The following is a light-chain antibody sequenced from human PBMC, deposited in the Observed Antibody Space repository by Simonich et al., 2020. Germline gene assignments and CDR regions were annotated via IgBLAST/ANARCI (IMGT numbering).Light chain of an antibody. J-gene: IGLJ3*02. Sequence: SYELTQPSSVSVSPGQTARITCSGDVLAKKYARWYQQKPGQPPVLVIYKDSERPSGIPGRFTGSSSGTTVALTISGAQVEDEADYYCYSAADNNWVFGGGTKLTVL. CDR2: KDS. CDR3: YSAADNNWV. CDR1: VLAKKY. V-gene: IGLV3-27*01.